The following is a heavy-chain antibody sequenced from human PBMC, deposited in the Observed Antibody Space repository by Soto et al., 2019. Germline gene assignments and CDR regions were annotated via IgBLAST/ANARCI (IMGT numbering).Heavy chain of an antibody. CDR3: ARAGYSSSWNNWFDP. CDR1: GGSFSGYY. V-gene: IGHV4-34*01. J-gene: IGHJ5*02. CDR2: INHSGST. D-gene: IGHD6-13*01. Sequence: ETLSLTCAVYGGSFSGYYWSWIRQPPGKGLEWIGEINHSGSTNYNPSLKSRVTISVDTSKNQFSLKLSSVTAADTAVYYCARAGYSSSWNNWFDPWGQGTLVTVSS.